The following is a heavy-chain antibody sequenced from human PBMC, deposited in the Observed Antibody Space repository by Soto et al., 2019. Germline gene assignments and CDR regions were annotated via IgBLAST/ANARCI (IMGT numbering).Heavy chain of an antibody. CDR1: GGSISSGGYY. V-gene: IGHV4-31*03. D-gene: IGHD1-26*01. CDR3: ARDMGPEPFDY. Sequence: QVQLQESGPGLVKPSQTLSRTCTVSGGSISSGGYYWSWLRQHPGKGLEWIGYIYYSGSTYYNPSIKGRVTISVNTNKNQFSLKLSSVTAADTAVYYCARDMGPEPFDYWGQGTLVTVSS. CDR2: IYYSGST. J-gene: IGHJ4*02.